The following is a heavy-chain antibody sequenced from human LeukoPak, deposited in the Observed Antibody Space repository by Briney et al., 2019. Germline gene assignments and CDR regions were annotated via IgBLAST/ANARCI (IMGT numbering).Heavy chain of an antibody. V-gene: IGHV4-34*01. CDR2: IHLGGST. CDR1: GFTFSSYW. Sequence: SGGSLRLSCAASGFTFSSYWMSWVRQPPGKGLEWIGEIHLGGSTNYNPSLKSRLTISIDTSKKQFSLKVSSVTAADTAMYYCARETMVRSLWGQGTLVTVSS. D-gene: IGHD3-10*01. J-gene: IGHJ4*02. CDR3: ARETMVRSL.